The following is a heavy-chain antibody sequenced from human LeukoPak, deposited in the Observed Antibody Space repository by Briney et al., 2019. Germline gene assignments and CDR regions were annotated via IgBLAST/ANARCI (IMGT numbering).Heavy chain of an antibody. J-gene: IGHJ4*02. V-gene: IGHV3-53*01. CDR3: ARDTPYSSGWEEWGGFDY. CDR2: IYSGGST. Sequence: WGSLTLSCAASGFTVSSNYMSWVRQAPGKGLEWVSVIYSGGSTYYADSEKGRFTISRDNSKNTPYLQMSSLRAEDTAVYYCARDTPYSSGWEEWGGFDYWGQGTLVTVSS. D-gene: IGHD6-19*01. CDR1: GFTVSSNY.